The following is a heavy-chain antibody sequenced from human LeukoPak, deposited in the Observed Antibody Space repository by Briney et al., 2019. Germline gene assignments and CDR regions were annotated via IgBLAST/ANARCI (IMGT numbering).Heavy chain of an antibody. CDR1: GYSFISYW. CDR3: ARLGGSGSYLYYFDY. D-gene: IGHD1-26*01. V-gene: IGHV5-51*01. Sequence: GESLKISCKGSGYSFISYWIGWVRQMPGKGLEWMGIIYPGDSDTRYSPSFQGQVTISADKSISTAYLQWSSLKASDTAMYYCARLGGSGSYLYYFDYWGQGTLVTVSS. CDR2: IYPGDSDT. J-gene: IGHJ4*02.